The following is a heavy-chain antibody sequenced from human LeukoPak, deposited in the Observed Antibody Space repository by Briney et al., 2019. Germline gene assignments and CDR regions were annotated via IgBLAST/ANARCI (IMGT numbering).Heavy chain of an antibody. J-gene: IGHJ4*02. Sequence: SETLSLTCAVYGGSFSGYSWNWIRQPPVKGLEWIGEINHSGGTNYNPSPKSRVTISVDTSKNQFSLKLSSVTAADTAVYYCARPAGGGEFDYWGQGTLVTVSS. V-gene: IGHV4-34*01. CDR1: GGSFSGYS. D-gene: IGHD7-27*01. CDR2: INHSGGT. CDR3: ARPAGGGEFDY.